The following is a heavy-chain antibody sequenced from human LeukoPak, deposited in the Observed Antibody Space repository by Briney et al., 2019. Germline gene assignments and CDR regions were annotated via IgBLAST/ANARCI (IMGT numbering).Heavy chain of an antibody. Sequence: SETLPLTCAVYGGSFSGYYWSWIRQPPGKGLEWIGEINHSGSTNYNPSLKSRVTISVDTSKNQFSLRLSSVTAADTAVYYCARGEGSVVVNYYFDYWGQGTLVTVSS. CDR1: GGSFSGYY. CDR2: INHSGST. V-gene: IGHV4-34*01. D-gene: IGHD2-2*01. CDR3: ARGEGSVVVNYYFDY. J-gene: IGHJ4*02.